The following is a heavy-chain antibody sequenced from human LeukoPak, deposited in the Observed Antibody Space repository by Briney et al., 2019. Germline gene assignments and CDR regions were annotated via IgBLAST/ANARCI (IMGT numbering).Heavy chain of an antibody. V-gene: IGHV4-39*07. Sequence: SETPSLTCTVSGGSISSSSYYWGWIRQPPGKGLEWIGSIYYSGSTYYNPSLKSRVTISVDTSKNQFSLKLSSVTAADTAVYYCARAPAASDYWGQGTLVTVSS. CDR1: GGSISSSSYY. CDR2: IYYSGST. CDR3: ARAPAASDY. J-gene: IGHJ4*02.